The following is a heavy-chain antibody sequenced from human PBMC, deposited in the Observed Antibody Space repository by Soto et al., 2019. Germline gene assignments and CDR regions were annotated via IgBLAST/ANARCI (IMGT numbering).Heavy chain of an antibody. Sequence: ASVKVSCKASGYTFTSYDINWVRQATGQGLEWMGWMNPNSGKAGYAQKFQGRVTMTRNTSISTAYMELSSLRSEDTAVYYCARVGGYYYMDVWGKRTTVTVSS. D-gene: IGHD2-15*01. CDR2: MNPNSGKA. CDR3: ARVGGYYYMDV. J-gene: IGHJ6*03. CDR1: GYTFTSYD. V-gene: IGHV1-8*01.